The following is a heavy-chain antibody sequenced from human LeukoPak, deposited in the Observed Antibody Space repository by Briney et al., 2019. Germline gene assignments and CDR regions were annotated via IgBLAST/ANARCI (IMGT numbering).Heavy chain of an antibody. V-gene: IGHV4-59*01. D-gene: IGHD6-13*01. CDR1: GGSLSSYY. CDR2: IYYSGTT. J-gene: IGHJ6*03. CDR3: ARVYSSSLIGYYYYYMDV. Sequence: PSETLSLTCTVSGGSLSSYYWSWIRRPLGKGLEWIGYIYYSGTTNYNPSLKNRVTISVDTSRNQFSLKLTSVTTADTAKYYCARVYSSSLIGYYYYYMDVWGKGTTVTVSS.